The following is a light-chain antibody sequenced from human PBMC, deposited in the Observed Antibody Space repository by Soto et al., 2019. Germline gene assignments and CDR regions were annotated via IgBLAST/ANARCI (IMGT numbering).Light chain of an antibody. CDR1: QTISSW. Sequence: DIQMTQSPSTLSGSVGDRVTITCRASQTISSWLAWYQQKPGKAPKLLIYKASTLKSGVPSRFSGSGSGTEFTLTISSLQAEDVAVYYCQQYYSTPSFGGGTKVDI. V-gene: IGKV1-5*03. J-gene: IGKJ4*01. CDR2: KAS. CDR3: QQYYSTPS.